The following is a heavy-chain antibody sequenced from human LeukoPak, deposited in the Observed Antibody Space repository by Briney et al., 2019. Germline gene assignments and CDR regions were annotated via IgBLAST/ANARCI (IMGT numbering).Heavy chain of an antibody. V-gene: IGHV3-21*01. J-gene: IGHJ3*02. CDR1: GFTFSSCS. Sequence: GGSLRLSCAASGFTFSSCSMNWVRQAPGKGLEWVSSISSSSSYIYYADSVKGRFTISRDNAKNSLYLQMNSLRAEDTAVYYCARIWVRGVIGAFDIWGQGTMVTVSS. CDR3: ARIWVRGVIGAFDI. D-gene: IGHD3-10*01. CDR2: ISSSSSYI.